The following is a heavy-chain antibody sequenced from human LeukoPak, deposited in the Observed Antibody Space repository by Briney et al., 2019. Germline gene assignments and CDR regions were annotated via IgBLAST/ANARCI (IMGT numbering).Heavy chain of an antibody. D-gene: IGHD4-17*01. CDR3: ARWTTVTRAFDY. V-gene: IGHV4-34*01. J-gene: IGHJ4*02. Sequence: SETLSLTCAVYGGSFNDYYWNWIRQPPGKGLEWIGEINLRGSTTYNPSLKSRVTMSVDTSKNQFSLKLSSVTAADTAVYYCARWTTVTRAFDYWGQGTLVTVSS. CDR2: INLRGST. CDR1: GGSFNDYY.